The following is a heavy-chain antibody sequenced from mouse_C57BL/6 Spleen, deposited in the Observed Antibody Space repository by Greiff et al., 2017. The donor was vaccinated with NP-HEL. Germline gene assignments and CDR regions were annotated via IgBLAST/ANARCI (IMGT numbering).Heavy chain of an antibody. V-gene: IGHV5-4*01. CDR2: ISDGGSYT. CDR3: ARDEFYYNYAMDY. CDR1: GFTFSSYA. D-gene: IGHD2-1*01. J-gene: IGHJ4*01. Sequence: EVQLQESGGGLVKPGGSLKLSCAASGFTFSSYAMSWVRQTPEKRLEWVATISDGGSYTYYPDNVKGRFTISRDNAKNNLYLQMSHLKSEDTAMYYCARDEFYYNYAMDYWGQGTSVTVSS.